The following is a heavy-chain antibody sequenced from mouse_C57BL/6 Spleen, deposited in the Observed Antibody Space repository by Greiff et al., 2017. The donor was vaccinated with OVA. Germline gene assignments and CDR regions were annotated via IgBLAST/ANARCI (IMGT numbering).Heavy chain of an antibody. V-gene: IGHV1-15*01. Sequence: QVHVKQSGAELVRPGASVTLSCKASGYTFTDYEMHWVKQTPVHGLEWVGAIDPETGGTAYNQKFKGKAILTADKSSSTAYMELRSLTSEDSAVYYCTKSTMVTTRGFAYWGQGTLVTVSA. CDR3: TKSTMVTTRGFAY. CDR2: IDPETGGT. D-gene: IGHD2-2*01. CDR1: GYTFTDYE. J-gene: IGHJ3*01.